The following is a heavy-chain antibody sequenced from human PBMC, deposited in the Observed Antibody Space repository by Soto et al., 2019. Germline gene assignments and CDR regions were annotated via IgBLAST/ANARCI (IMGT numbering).Heavy chain of an antibody. CDR1: GFSLREYD. CDR3: SRGTTCFSGVCVYEGMDV. D-gene: IGHD2-15*01. J-gene: IGHJ6*02. CDR2: IRTRPYGETR. V-gene: IGHV3-49*03. Sequence: PGGSLRLSCITSGFSLREYDIKWFRQAPGKGLEWVGLIRTRPYGETRELAASVKGRFDLSRDDSKGVAYLEMNSLQTEDTGLYYCSRGTTCFSGVCVYEGMDVWGQGTTVTVSS.